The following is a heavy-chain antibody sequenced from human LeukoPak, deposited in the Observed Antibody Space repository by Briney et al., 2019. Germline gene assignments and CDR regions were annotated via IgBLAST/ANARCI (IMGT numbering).Heavy chain of an antibody. J-gene: IGHJ5*02. D-gene: IGHD3-16*01. CDR2: NSGSGGST. V-gene: IGHV3-23*01. Sequence: GGSLRLSCAASGFTFSNYAMSWLRQTRGRGLEWVSVNSGSGGSTFYAISMKGRFTISRDNSNNTLFLQMNSLRADDTAVYYCAKGWRHDYVWGSYVYNWFDPWGQGTLVTVSS. CDR1: GFTFSNYA. CDR3: AKGWRHDYVWGSYVYNWFDP.